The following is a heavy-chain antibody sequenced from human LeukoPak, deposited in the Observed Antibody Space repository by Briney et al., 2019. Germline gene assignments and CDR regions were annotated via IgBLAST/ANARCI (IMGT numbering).Heavy chain of an antibody. J-gene: IGHJ4*02. Sequence: SETLSLTCTVSGDSISGYYWSWVRQPPGKGLEWIGYIFHSGSTKYNPPLESRVTISIDTSKNQFSLRLSSVTAADTAVYYCARLATYGDFSDWGQGTLVTVSS. D-gene: IGHD4-17*01. V-gene: IGHV4-59*08. CDR2: IFHSGST. CDR1: GDSISGYY. CDR3: ARLATYGDFSD.